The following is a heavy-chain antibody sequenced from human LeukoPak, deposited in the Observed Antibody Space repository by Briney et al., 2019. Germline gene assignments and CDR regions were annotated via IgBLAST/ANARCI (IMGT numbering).Heavy chain of an antibody. Sequence: GGSLRLSCAASGFTFRSYGMHWVRQAPGKGLEWVAVISYDGSNKYYADSVKGRFTISRDNSKNTLYLQMNSLRAEDTAVYYCAKGRYYHDSSVAHDAFDIWGQGTMVTVSS. V-gene: IGHV3-30*18. CDR2: ISYDGSNK. D-gene: IGHD3-22*01. CDR3: AKGRYYHDSSVAHDAFDI. CDR1: GFTFRSYG. J-gene: IGHJ3*02.